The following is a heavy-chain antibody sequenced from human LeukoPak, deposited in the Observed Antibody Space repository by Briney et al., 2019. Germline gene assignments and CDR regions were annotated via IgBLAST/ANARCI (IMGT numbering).Heavy chain of an antibody. Sequence: GGSLRLSCAASGFTFSSYAMSWVRQAPGKGLEWVSAISGSGGSTYYADSVKGRFTISRDNSKNTLYLQMNSLRAEDTAVYYCAKAQAALTMIVVVQDWVFDYWGQGTLVTVSS. CDR1: GFTFSSYA. J-gene: IGHJ4*02. D-gene: IGHD3-22*01. V-gene: IGHV3-23*01. CDR2: ISGSGGST. CDR3: AKAQAALTMIVVVQDWVFDY.